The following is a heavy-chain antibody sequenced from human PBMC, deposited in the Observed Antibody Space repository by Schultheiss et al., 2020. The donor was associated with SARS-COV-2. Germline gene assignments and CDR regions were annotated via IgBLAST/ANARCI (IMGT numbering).Heavy chain of an antibody. CDR1: GGSFSGYY. CDR2: INHSGST. Sequence: GSLRLSCAVYGGSFSGYYWSWIRQPPGKGLEWIGEINHSGSTNYNPSLKSRVTISVDTSKNQFSLKLSSVTAADTAVYYCARDWMITFGGVIGENNWFDPWGQGTLVTVSS. CDR3: ARDWMITFGGVIGENNWFDP. D-gene: IGHD3-16*02. V-gene: IGHV4-34*01. J-gene: IGHJ5*02.